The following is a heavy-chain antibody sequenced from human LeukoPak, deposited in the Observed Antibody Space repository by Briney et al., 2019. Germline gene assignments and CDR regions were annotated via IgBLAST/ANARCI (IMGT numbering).Heavy chain of an antibody. D-gene: IGHD6-6*01. CDR2: ISSGSHYI. CDR1: GFTFSSYT. CDR3: ARGSTTGGIAARPLDY. Sequence: GGSLRLSCAASGFTFSSYTMNWVRQAPGMGLEWVSTISSGSHYIYYADSLKGRFTISRDNAKYSLYLQMNGLRGEDTAVYYCARGSTTGGIAARPLDYWGQGTLVTVSS. V-gene: IGHV3-21*01. J-gene: IGHJ4*02.